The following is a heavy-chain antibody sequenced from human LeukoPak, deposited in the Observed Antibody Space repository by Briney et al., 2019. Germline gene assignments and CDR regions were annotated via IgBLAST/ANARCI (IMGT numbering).Heavy chain of an antibody. V-gene: IGHV4-4*07. D-gene: IGHD2-2*02. CDR1: GDSISSYY. CDR3: AGYCSSTSCYIRYYGMDV. J-gene: IGHJ6*02. Sequence: SETLSLTCTVSGDSISSYYWSWIRQPAGKGLEWIGRIYTSGSTNYNPSLKSRVTMSVDTSKNQFSLKLSSVTAADTAVYYCAGYCSSTSCYIRYYGMDVWGQGTTVTVSS. CDR2: IYTSGST.